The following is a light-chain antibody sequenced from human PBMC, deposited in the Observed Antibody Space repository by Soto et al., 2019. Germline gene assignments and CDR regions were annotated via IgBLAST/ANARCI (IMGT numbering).Light chain of an antibody. J-gene: IGLJ1*01. CDR3: SSYAGSSNV. V-gene: IGLV1-44*01. Sequence: QPVLTQPPSASGTPGQRVTISCSGRRSNIGTNNVYWYQQLPGTAPKLLIYRNNQRPSGVPDRFSGSKSGNTASLTVSGLQAEDEADYYCSSYAGSSNVFGTGTKVTVL. CDR1: RSNIGTNN. CDR2: RNN.